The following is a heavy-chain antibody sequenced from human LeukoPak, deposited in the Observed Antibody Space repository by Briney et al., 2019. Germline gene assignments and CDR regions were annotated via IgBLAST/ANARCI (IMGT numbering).Heavy chain of an antibody. CDR2: IIPIFGTA. V-gene: IGHV1-69*13. J-gene: IGHJ4*02. Sequence: SVKVSCKASGGTFSSYAISWVRQAPGQGLEWMGGIIPIFGTANYAQKFQGRVTITADESTSTAYMELSSLRSEDTAVYYCARGIGPGSYKNYFDCWGQGTLVTVSS. CDR1: GGTFSSYA. CDR3: ARGIGPGSYKNYFDC. D-gene: IGHD3-10*01.